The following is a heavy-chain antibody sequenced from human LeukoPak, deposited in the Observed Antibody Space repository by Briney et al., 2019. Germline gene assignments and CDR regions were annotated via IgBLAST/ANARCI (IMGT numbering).Heavy chain of an antibody. CDR2: IRHDGSEK. Sequence: GGSLRLSCAASGFTFSNYWMSWVRQAPGKGLEWVANIRHDGSEKYYVDSVKDRFTISRDNAQNSLYLQMNSLRAEDTAVYYCARDGHDAFDIWGQGTMVTVSS. CDR3: ARDGHDAFDI. J-gene: IGHJ3*02. CDR1: GFTFSNYW. V-gene: IGHV3-7*01.